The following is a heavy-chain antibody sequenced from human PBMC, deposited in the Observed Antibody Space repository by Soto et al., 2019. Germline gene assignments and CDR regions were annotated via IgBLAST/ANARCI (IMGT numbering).Heavy chain of an antibody. CDR1: GDSVSSNSAA. CDR2: TYYRSKWYN. D-gene: IGHD6-19*01. CDR3: ARDTQAVAGGCGAYFDAGMVV. V-gene: IGHV6-1*01. J-gene: IGHJ6*02. Sequence: SQTLSLTCVISGDSVSSNSAAWNWIRHSPSRGLEWLGRTYYRSKWYNDYAVSVKSRITIKPDTSKNQFSLQLNSVTPEDTAVYYGARDTQAVAGGCGAYFDAGMVVLAPGTTVTVSS.